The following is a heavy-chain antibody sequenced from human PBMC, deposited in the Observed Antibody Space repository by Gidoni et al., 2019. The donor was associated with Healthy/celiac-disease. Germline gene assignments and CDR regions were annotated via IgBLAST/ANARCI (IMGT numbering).Heavy chain of an antibody. D-gene: IGHD1-26*01. CDR2: ISSSVSTR. CDR3: AREGPWELGRIVQGPEYFQH. V-gene: IGHV3-48*03. J-gene: IGHJ1*01. CDR1: GFTFSSYE. Sequence: EVQLVESGGGLVQLGGSLRLSCAASGFTFSSYEMIWVRQAPGKGLEWVSYISSSVSTRYYADSVKGRFTIARDNAKNSLYLQMNSLRAEDTAVYYCAREGPWELGRIVQGPEYFQHWGQGTLVTVSS.